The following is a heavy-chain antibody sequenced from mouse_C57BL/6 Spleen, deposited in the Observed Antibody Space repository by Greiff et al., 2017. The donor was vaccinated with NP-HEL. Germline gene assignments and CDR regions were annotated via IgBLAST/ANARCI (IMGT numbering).Heavy chain of an antibody. D-gene: IGHD1-1*01. CDR1: GFTIKNTY. V-gene: IGHV14-3*01. CDR3: ARWVVARAMDY. Sequence: VQLKESVAELVRPGASVKLSCTASGFTIKNTYMHWVKQRPEQGLEWIGRIDPANGNTKYAPKFQGKATITADTSSNTAYLQLSSLTSEDTAIYYCARWVVARAMDYWGQGTSVTVSS. J-gene: IGHJ4*01. CDR2: IDPANGNT.